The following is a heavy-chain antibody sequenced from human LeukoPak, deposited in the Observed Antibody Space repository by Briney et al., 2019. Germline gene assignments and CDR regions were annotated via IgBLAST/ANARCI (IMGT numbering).Heavy chain of an antibody. Sequence: GESLKISCKGSGYSFSNYWIGWVRQMPGKGLEWMGIIYAGDSDTRYSPSFQGQVTISADKSISTAYLQWSSLKASDTAMYYCARQSDSSGYYVFDYWGQGTLVTVSS. CDR1: GYSFSNYW. V-gene: IGHV5-51*01. D-gene: IGHD3-22*01. CDR3: ARQSDSSGYYVFDY. J-gene: IGHJ4*02. CDR2: IYAGDSDT.